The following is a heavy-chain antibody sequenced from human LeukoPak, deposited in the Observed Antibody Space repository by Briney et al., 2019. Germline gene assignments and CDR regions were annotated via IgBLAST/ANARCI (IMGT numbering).Heavy chain of an antibody. J-gene: IGHJ4*02. CDR2: INHSGST. CDR1: GGSFSGYY. CDR3: ARGSSGYYYPTFDY. Sequence: SETLSLTCAVYGGSFSGYYWSWIRQPPGKGLEWIGEINHSGSTNYNPSLKSRVTISVDTSKNQFSLKLSSVTAADTAVYYCARGSSGYYYPTFDYWGQGTLVTVPS. D-gene: IGHD3-22*01. V-gene: IGHV4-34*01.